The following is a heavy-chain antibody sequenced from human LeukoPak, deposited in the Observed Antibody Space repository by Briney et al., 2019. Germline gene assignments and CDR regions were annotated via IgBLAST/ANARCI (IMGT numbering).Heavy chain of an antibody. D-gene: IGHD5-24*01. CDR1: GFTFSSYG. Sequence: GGSLRLSCAASGFTFSSYGMHWVRPAPGKGLEWVAFIRYDGSSKYYADSVKGRFTISRDNSKNTLYLQMDTLRAEDTAVYYCAKDSGVGMATSFSILDIWGQGTMVTVSS. CDR3: AKDSGVGMATSFSILDI. CDR2: IRYDGSSK. V-gene: IGHV3-30*02. J-gene: IGHJ3*02.